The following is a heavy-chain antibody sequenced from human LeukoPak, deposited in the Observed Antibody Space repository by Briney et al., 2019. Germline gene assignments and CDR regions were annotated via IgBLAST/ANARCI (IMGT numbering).Heavy chain of an antibody. CDR3: ARQDVHTAMFPAAGAFDI. J-gene: IGHJ3*02. D-gene: IGHD5-18*01. CDR1: GYDFNNYW. Sequence: GASLQISCKGSGYDFNNYWIGWVRQLPGKGLEWMGTIYPADSDPRYSPSFQGQVTMSADKSISTAYLQWSSLKASDTAMYYCARQDVHTAMFPAAGAFDIWGQGTMVTVSS. CDR2: IYPADSDP. V-gene: IGHV5-51*01.